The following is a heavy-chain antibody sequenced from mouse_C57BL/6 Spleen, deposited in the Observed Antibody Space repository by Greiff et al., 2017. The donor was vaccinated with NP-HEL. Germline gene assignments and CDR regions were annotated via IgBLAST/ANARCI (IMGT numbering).Heavy chain of an antibody. D-gene: IGHD2-4*01. CDR3: ARSIYYDYDGPSYFDY. CDR2: IYPRSGNT. Sequence: QVQLQQSGAELARPGASVKLSCKASGYTFTSYGISWVKQRTGQGLEWIGEIYPRSGNTYYNEKFKGKATLTADKSSSTAYMELRSLTSEDSAVYFCARSIYYDYDGPSYFDYWGQGTTLTVSS. V-gene: IGHV1-81*01. CDR1: GYTFTSYG. J-gene: IGHJ2*01.